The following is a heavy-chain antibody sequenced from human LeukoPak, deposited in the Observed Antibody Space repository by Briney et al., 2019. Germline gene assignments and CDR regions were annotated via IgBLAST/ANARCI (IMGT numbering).Heavy chain of an antibody. J-gene: IGHJ4*02. CDR3: ARESPQGLLWFGELSGEYYFDY. CDR2: ISYDGSNK. D-gene: IGHD3-10*01. Sequence: GGSLRLSCAASGFTFSSYAMHWVRQAPGKGLEWVAVISYDGSNKYYADSVKGRFTISRDNSKNTLYLQMNSLRAEDTAVYYCARESPQGLLWFGELSGEYYFDYWGQGTLVTVSS. V-gene: IGHV3-30-3*01. CDR1: GFTFSSYA.